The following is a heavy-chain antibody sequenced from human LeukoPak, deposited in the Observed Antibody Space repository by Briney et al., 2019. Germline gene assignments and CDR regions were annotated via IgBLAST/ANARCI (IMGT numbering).Heavy chain of an antibody. CDR3: AGTALYCGGDCVAA. D-gene: IGHD2-21*02. J-gene: IGHJ5*02. V-gene: IGHV3-48*04. CDR2: ISSTSSTI. Sequence: GGSLRLSCAASGFTFSIYRMNWVRQAPGKGLECISYISSTSSTIYYADSVKGRVTISRDNAKNSLSLQMNSLRAEDTGVYYRAGTALYCGGDCVAASGQRTLVT. CDR1: GFTFSIYR.